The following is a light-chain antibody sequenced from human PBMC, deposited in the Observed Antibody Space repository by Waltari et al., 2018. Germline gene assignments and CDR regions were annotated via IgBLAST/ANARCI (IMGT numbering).Light chain of an antibody. CDR2: RVS. Sequence: DVVMTQSPLSLPVPLGQPASISCRSSQSLVSGDGNTYFNWVQQRPGHSPRRLIYRVSNRDSGVPDRFSGSGSGTEFTRRISRVEAEDVGVYYCMQGSHWPWTFGQGTKVEIK. J-gene: IGKJ1*01. CDR3: MQGSHWPWT. V-gene: IGKV2-30*01. CDR1: QSLVSGDGNTY.